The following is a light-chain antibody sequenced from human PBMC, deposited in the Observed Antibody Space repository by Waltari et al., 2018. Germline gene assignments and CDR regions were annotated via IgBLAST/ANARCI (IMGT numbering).Light chain of an antibody. Sequence: EVVMTQSPLSLPVTLGQPASIPCKSTKSLVHSDGNTYLAWFQQRPGQSPRRLIYKVSNRESGVPDRFSASGSGTDFTLKISRVEAEDVGVYYCMQGTHWPLTFGGGTKVEIK. CDR2: KVS. CDR1: KSLVHSDGNTY. J-gene: IGKJ4*01. CDR3: MQGTHWPLT. V-gene: IGKV2-30*02.